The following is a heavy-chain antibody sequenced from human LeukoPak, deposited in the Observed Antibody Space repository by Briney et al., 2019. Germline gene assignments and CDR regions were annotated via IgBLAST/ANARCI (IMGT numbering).Heavy chain of an antibody. V-gene: IGHV3-48*01. CDR1: GFIFSSRN. CDR2: ISSSGDSI. CDR3: ARDSSSFIAAAAY. J-gene: IGHJ4*02. D-gene: IGHD6-13*01. Sequence: KTGGSLRLSCAASGFIFSSRNMDWVRQAPGRGLEWVSYISSSGDSIYYADSVKGRFTISRDNADNSLYLQMNSLRAEDTAVYYCARDSSSFIAAAAYWGQGTLVTVSS.